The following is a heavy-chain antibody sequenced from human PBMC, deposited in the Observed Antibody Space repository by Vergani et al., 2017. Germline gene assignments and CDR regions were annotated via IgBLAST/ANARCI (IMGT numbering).Heavy chain of an antibody. D-gene: IGHD3-22*01. CDR2: INPNSGGT. Sequence: QVQLVQSGAEVKKPGASVKVSCKVSGYTFTGYYMHWVRQAPGQGLEWMGWINPNSGGTNSAQKFQGRVTMTRDTSISTAYMELSRLRSDDTAVYYCASEYYDSGYYWGQGTLVTVSS. J-gene: IGHJ4*02. CDR1: GYTFTGYY. V-gene: IGHV1-2*02. CDR3: ASEYYDSGYY.